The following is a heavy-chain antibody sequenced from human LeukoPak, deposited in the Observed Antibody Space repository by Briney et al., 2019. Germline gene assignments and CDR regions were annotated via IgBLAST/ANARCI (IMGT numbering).Heavy chain of an antibody. CDR2: IFTTGPG. J-gene: IGHJ5*02. CDR1: GASINSSPYY. Sequence: MSSETLSLTCTVSGASINSSPYYWTWIRQPAGKGLEWIGHIFTTGPGSYNPSLRSRVTISRDTSKNEFSLSLNSVTAADTAVYYCAGSWNAERSFDPWGQGTLVTVSS. V-gene: IGHV4-61*09. CDR3: AGSWNAERSFDP. D-gene: IGHD1-1*01.